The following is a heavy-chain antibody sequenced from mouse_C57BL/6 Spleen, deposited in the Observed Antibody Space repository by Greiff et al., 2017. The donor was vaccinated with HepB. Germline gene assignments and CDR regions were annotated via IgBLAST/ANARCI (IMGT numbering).Heavy chain of an antibody. CDR2: IDTSDSYT. J-gene: IGHJ2*01. V-gene: IGHV1-50*01. CDR3: ARRNGSYFDY. CDR1: GYTFTSYW. D-gene: IGHD1-1*01. Sequence: VQLQQPGAELVKPGASVKLSCKASGYTFTSYWMQWVNQRPGQGLEWIGEIDTSDSYTNYNQKFKGKATLTVDTSSSTAYMQLSSLTSEDSAVYYCARRNGSYFDYWGQGTTLTVSS.